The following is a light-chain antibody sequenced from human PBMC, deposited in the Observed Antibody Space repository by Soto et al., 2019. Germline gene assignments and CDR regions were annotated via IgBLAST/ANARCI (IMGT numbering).Light chain of an antibody. CDR2: GTS. CDR3: QKYNNWPLT. V-gene: IGKV3-15*01. J-gene: IGKJ4*01. Sequence: ETVMTQSPATLSVSPGERATLSCRASQSVSTNLAWYQQKPGQAPRLLIYGTSTRATGIPARFSGSGSGTEFTLTISSLQSEDCSVYYCQKYNNWPLTFGGGTRVEIK. CDR1: QSVSTN.